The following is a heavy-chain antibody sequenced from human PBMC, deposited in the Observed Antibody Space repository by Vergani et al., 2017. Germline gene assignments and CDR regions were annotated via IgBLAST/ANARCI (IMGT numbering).Heavy chain of an antibody. CDR3: ASERRDGYNPFDT. J-gene: IGHJ4*02. V-gene: IGHV4-61*02. Sequence: QVQLQESGPGLVKPSQTLSLTCTVSGGSIGSGSYYWSWIRQPAGKGLEWIGRIYTSGSTNYNPSLKSRVTISLDTSKNQFSLKLRSVTAADTALYYCASERRDGYNPFDTWGQGTLVTVSS. CDR1: GGSIGSGSYY. D-gene: IGHD5-24*01. CDR2: IYTSGST.